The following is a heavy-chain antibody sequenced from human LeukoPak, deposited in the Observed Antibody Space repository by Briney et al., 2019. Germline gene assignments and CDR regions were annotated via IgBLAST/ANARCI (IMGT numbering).Heavy chain of an antibody. J-gene: IGHJ5*02. CDR1: GGSMTHYF. D-gene: IGHD2-2*01. V-gene: IGHV4-4*09. CDR2: THTSGSP. CDR3: ARATQRYCSGTTCFPYWFDT. Sequence: SETLSLTCTVSGGSMTHYFWNWIRQPPGKGLEWIGYTHTSGSPDYSRSLKSRVTISLDTSKNLFSLMLSSVTAADTAVYFCARATQRYCSGTTCFPYWFDTWGQGTLATVSS.